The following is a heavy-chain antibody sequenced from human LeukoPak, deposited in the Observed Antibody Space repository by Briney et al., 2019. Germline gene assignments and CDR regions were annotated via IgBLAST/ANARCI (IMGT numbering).Heavy chain of an antibody. CDR1: GFTFSRLW. CDR3: ARPPAARPRNYNSDY. V-gene: IGHV3-7*01. Sequence: GGSLRLSCAASGFTFSRLWMSWVRQAPGKGLEWVADIKEDGSDEYYVDSVKGRFTISRDNAKNSLYLQMSSLRAEDTAAYYCARPPAARPRNYNSDYWGQGTLVTVSS. CDR2: IKEDGSDE. D-gene: IGHD6-6*01. J-gene: IGHJ4*02.